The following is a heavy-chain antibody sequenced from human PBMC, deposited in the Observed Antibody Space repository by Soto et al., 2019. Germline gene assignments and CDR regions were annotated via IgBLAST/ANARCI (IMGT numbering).Heavy chain of an antibody. D-gene: IGHD3-22*01. CDR1: GFTFDDYA. CDR2: INWNSDTI. J-gene: IGHJ4*02. Sequence: SLRLSCAASGFTFDDYAMHWVRQAPGKGLEWVSGINWNSDTIGYADSVKGRFTVSRDNAKGSLLLQMSSLRAEDTAVYFCAMSNSNDLYYHFESWGQGTPVTASS. V-gene: IGHV3-9*01. CDR3: AMSNSNDLYYHFES.